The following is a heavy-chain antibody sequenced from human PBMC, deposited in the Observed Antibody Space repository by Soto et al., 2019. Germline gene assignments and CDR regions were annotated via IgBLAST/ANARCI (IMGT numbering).Heavy chain of an antibody. CDR3: ASGAGDYYDSSGYYFGAFDI. Sequence: GGSLRLSCAASGFTFSSYAMHWVRQAPGKGLEWVAVISYDGSNKYYADSVKGRFTISRDNSKNTLYLQMNSLRAEDTAVYYCASGAGDYYDSSGYYFGAFDIWGQGTMVTVSS. CDR2: ISYDGSNK. CDR1: GFTFSSYA. D-gene: IGHD3-22*01. V-gene: IGHV3-30-3*01. J-gene: IGHJ3*02.